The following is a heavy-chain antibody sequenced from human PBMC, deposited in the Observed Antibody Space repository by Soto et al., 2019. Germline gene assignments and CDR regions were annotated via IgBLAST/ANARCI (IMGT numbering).Heavy chain of an antibody. CDR3: ARGPGDLTGYPGGAEYFQH. Sequence: SETLSLTCTVSGGSISSYYWSWIRQPPGKGLEWIGYIYYSGSTNYNPSLKSRVTISVDTSKNQFSLKLSSVTAADTAVYYCARGPGDLTGYPGGAEYFQHWGQGTLVTVSS. D-gene: IGHD3-9*01. CDR1: GGSISSYY. CDR2: IYYSGST. V-gene: IGHV4-59*01. J-gene: IGHJ1*01.